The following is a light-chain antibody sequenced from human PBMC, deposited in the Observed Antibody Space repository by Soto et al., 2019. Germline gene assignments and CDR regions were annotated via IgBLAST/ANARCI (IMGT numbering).Light chain of an antibody. CDR1: QSVNIY. CDR3: QQYDDWLRLT. CDR2: GAS. V-gene: IGKV3D-15*01. Sequence: EIVMTQSPATLSVSPGERATLSCRASQSVNIYLAWYQHKPGKAPRLLIFGASSRATGVPARLSGSGSRTEFNLTISSMQSEDFAVYFCQQYDDWLRLTFGGGTKVEIK. J-gene: IGKJ4*01.